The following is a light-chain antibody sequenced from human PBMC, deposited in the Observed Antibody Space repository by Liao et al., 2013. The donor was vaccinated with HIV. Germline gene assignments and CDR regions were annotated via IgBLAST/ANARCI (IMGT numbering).Light chain of an antibody. CDR2: YDS. J-gene: IGLJ1*01. CDR3: QAWDSGTALYT. CDR1: NIGSKS. V-gene: IGLV3-21*01. Sequence: SYVLTQPPSVSVAPGKTARITCGGNNIGSKSVHWYQQKPGQAPVLVIYYDSDRPSGIPERFSGSNSGDTATLTISGTQAADEADYYCQAWDSGTALYTFGTGTKVTVL.